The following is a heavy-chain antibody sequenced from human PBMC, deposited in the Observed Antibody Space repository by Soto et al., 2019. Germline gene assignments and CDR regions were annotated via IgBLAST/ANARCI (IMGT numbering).Heavy chain of an antibody. V-gene: IGHV3-23*01. J-gene: IGHJ4*02. Sequence: QGLEWVSAISGGGGSTYYADSVKGRFTISRDNSKNTLYLQMYSLRAEDTAIYYCAKDSPYYYDSSGYDYGYWGQGTLVTVSS. D-gene: IGHD3-22*01. CDR2: ISGGGGST. CDR3: AKDSPYYYDSSGYDYGY.